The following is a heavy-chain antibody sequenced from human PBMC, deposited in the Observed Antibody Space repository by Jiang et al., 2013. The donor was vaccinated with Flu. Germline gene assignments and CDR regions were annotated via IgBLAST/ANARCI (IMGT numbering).Heavy chain of an antibody. Sequence: GPGLVNPSETLSLTCTVSGGSVSSSSSYWSWIRQPPGKGLEWIASVYYSGSTYYNPSLKSRVTMSVHTSNNQFSLKLSSVTAADTAVYYCARRVDTDXVPRGATDYWGQGTLVTVSS. D-gene: IGHD5-18*01. CDR3: ARRVDTDXVPRGATDY. V-gene: IGHV4-39*01. CDR1: GGSVSSSSSY. J-gene: IGHJ4*02. CDR2: VYYSGST.